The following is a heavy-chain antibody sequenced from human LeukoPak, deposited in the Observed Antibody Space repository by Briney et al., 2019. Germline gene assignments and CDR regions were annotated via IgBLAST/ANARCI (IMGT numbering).Heavy chain of an antibody. CDR2: INHSGST. V-gene: IGHV4-34*01. D-gene: IGHD6-13*01. J-gene: IGHJ4*02. Sequence: SETLSLTCTVSGGSISSYYWSWIRQPPGKGLEWIGEINHSGSTNYNTSLKSRVTISVDTSKNQFSLKLSSVTAADTAVYYCASTTGIAAAGYWGQGTLVTVSS. CDR3: ASTTGIAAAGY. CDR1: GGSISSYY.